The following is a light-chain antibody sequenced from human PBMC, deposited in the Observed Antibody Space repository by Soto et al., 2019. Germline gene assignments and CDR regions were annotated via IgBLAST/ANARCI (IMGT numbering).Light chain of an antibody. CDR2: AAS. Sequence: DIPMTQSPSSLSASVGDRVTITCRASQGISTYLAWYQQKPGKVPKLLIYAASTLQSGVPSRFSGNGSGTDFTLTISSLKPEDVATYYCQKYNSAPRTFGQGTKVEIK. J-gene: IGKJ1*01. V-gene: IGKV1-27*01. CDR3: QKYNSAPRT. CDR1: QGISTY.